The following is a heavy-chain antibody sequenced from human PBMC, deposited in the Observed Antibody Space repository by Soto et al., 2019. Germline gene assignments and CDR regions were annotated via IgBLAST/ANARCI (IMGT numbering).Heavy chain of an antibody. CDR2: ISSNGGST. CDR3: AREGYCSSTSCYSFDY. J-gene: IGHJ4*02. V-gene: IGHV3-64*01. Sequence: PGGSLRLSCAASGFTFSSYAMHWVRQAPGKGLEYVSAISSNGGSTYYANSVEGRFTISRDNSKNTLYLQMGSLRAEDMAVYYCAREGYCSSTSCYSFDYWGQGTLVTVSS. CDR1: GFTFSSYA. D-gene: IGHD2-2*01.